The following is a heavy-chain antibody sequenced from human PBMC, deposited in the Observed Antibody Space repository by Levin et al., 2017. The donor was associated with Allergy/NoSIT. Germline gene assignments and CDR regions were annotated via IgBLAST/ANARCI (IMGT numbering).Heavy chain of an antibody. CDR3: AKVPNSGAYYYFDY. Sequence: GESLKISCAASGFTFSSYAMSWVRQAPGKGLEWVSAISGSGRSTYYADSVKGRFTISRDNSKSTLYLQMNSLRAEDTAVYYCAKVPNSGAYYYFDYWGQGTLVTVSS. J-gene: IGHJ4*02. CDR2: ISGSGRST. V-gene: IGHV3-23*01. CDR1: GFTFSSYA. D-gene: IGHD4-17*01.